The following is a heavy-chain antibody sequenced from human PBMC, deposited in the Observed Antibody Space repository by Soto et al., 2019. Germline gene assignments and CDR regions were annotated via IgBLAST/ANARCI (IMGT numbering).Heavy chain of an antibody. CDR3: AREPHGFLELSSVFAFDI. V-gene: IGHV1-8*02. D-gene: IGHD3-3*01. Sequence: ASVKVSCKASGGTFSSYAISWVRQAPGQGLEWMGWMNPNSGNTGYAQKFQGRVTMTRNTSISTAYMELSSLRAEDTAVYYCAREPHGFLELSSVFAFDIWGQGTRVTVSS. CDR2: MNPNSGNT. CDR1: GGTFSSYA. J-gene: IGHJ3*02.